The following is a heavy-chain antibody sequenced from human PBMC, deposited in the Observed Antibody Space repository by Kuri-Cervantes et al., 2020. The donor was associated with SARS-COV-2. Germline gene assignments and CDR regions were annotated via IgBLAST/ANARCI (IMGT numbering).Heavy chain of an antibody. J-gene: IGHJ5*02. CDR3: ARDPGVAADNWFDP. Sequence: SETLSLTCTVSGGSISSSSYYWGWIRQPPGKGLEWIGSIYYSGSTYYNPSLKSRVTISVDTSKNQFSLQLDSVTPEDTAVYYCARDPGVAADNWFDPWGQGTLVVASS. D-gene: IGHD2-2*01. V-gene: IGHV4-39*02. CDR2: IYYSGST. CDR1: GGSISSSSYY.